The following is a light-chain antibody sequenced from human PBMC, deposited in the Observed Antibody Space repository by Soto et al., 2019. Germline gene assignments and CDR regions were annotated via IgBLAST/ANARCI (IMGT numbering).Light chain of an antibody. J-gene: IGKJ5*01. V-gene: IGKV3D-15*01. Sequence: EIVMTQSPATLSVSPGERATLSCRASQSVSSNLAWYQQKPGQAPRLLIYAASTRATGISDRFSGSGSGTDFTLVISRLDPDDFAVHYCQHNGRSFGQGTRLEI. CDR3: QHNGRS. CDR2: AAS. CDR1: QSVSSN.